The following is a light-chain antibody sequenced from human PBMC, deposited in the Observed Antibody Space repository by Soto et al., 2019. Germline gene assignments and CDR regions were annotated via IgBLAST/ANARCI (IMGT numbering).Light chain of an antibody. J-gene: IGKJ2*01. Sequence: EIVLTQSPGTLSLSPGGRATLSCRASKSVSSSSLAWYQQKPGQAPRLLIYGASSRATGIPDRFSGSGSATDFTLTISRLEPEDFVVYYCQQYGSSLLYTFGQGTKVEIK. CDR2: GAS. CDR1: KSVSSSS. CDR3: QQYGSSLLYT. V-gene: IGKV3-20*01.